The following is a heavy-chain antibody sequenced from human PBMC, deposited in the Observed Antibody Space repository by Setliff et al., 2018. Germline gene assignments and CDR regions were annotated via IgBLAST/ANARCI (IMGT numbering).Heavy chain of an antibody. CDR2: INDRGST. D-gene: IGHD2-15*01. V-gene: IGHV4-34*01. CDR3: ATTTLGRYCFGGNCYFGY. J-gene: IGHJ4*02. CDR1: GGSFSGYF. Sequence: SETLSLTCAVYGGSFSGYFWSWIRQPPGRGLEWIGEINDRGSTHYNPSLKSRATISVDTSKNQFSLKLTSVTAADTAVYYCATTTLGRYCFGGNCYFGYWGQGTLVTISS.